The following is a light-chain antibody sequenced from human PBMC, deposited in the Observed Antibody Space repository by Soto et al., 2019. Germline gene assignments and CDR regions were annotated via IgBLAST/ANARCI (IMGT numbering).Light chain of an antibody. CDR2: GAS. CDR1: QSVSSTY. Sequence: DIVLTQSPGTLSLSPGERATLSCRASQSVSSTYLAWYQQKPGQAPRLLIFGASSRATGIPDRFSGSGSGTDFTLSISSLEPEDFAVYYCHQFYNSPSMFGQGNKVEMK. V-gene: IGKV3-20*01. J-gene: IGKJ1*01. CDR3: HQFYNSPSM.